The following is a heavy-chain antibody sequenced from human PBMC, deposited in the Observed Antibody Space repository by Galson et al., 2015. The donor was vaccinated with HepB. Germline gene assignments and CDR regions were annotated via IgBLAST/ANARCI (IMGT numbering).Heavy chain of an antibody. Sequence: SCAASGGTFSSYAISWVRQAPGQGLEWMGRIIPILGIANYAQKFQGRVTITADKSTSTAYMELSSLRSEDTAVYYCAGTLTTGDAFDIWGQGTMVTVSS. V-gene: IGHV1-69*04. CDR3: AGTLTTGDAFDI. J-gene: IGHJ3*02. CDR2: IIPILGIA. D-gene: IGHD4-17*01. CDR1: GGTFSSYA.